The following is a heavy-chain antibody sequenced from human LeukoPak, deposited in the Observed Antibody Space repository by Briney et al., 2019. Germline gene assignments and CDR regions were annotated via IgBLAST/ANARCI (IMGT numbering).Heavy chain of an antibody. CDR1: GGSINSGGYS. CDR3: ARGIVVVPAATDWFDP. D-gene: IGHD2-2*01. V-gene: IGHV4-30-4*07. CDR2: IYYSGST. J-gene: IGHJ5*02. Sequence: SETLSLTCAVSGGSINSGGYSWSWIRQPPGKGLEWIGYIYYSGSTYYNPSLKSRVTISVDTSKNQFSLKLSSVTAADTAVYYCARGIVVVPAATDWFDPWGQGTLVTVSS.